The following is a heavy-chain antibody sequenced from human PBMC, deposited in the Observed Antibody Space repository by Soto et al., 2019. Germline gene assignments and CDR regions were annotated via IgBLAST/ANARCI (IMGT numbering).Heavy chain of an antibody. CDR2: TYYRSKWYN. Sequence: PSQTLSLPCAISGDSVSSNSAAWNWIRQSPSRGLEWLGRTYYRSKWYNDYAVSVKSRITINPDTSKNQFSLQLNSVTPEDTAVYYCARGLASRPSNGMDVWGQGTTVTVSS. CDR1: GDSVSSNSAA. V-gene: IGHV6-1*01. D-gene: IGHD6-19*01. CDR3: ARGLASRPSNGMDV. J-gene: IGHJ6*02.